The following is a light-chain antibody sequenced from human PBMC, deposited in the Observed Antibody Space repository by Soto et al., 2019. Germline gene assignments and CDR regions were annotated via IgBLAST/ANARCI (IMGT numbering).Light chain of an antibody. CDR3: QQSYSTPPT. CDR1: HSLSTF. J-gene: IGKJ1*01. V-gene: IGKV1-39*01. CDR2: GAS. Sequence: DIQMTQSPSSLSASVGDRVTITCRASHSLSTFLDWYQQKPGKAPKLLISGASSLQSGVPSRFSCRGVGADFSLTISSLQPEDFATYYCQQSYSTPPTCGQGTKVEIK.